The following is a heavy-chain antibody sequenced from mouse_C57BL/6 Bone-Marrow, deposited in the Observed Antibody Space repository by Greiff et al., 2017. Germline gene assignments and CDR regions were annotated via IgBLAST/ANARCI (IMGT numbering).Heavy chain of an antibody. Sequence: VQVVESGAELVKPGASVKMSCKASGYTFTTYPIEWMKQNHGKSLEWIGNFHPYNDDTKYNEKFKGKATLTVEKSSSTVYLELSRLTSDDSAVYYCARGGNYYGSSWYFDVWGTGTTVTVSS. D-gene: IGHD1-1*01. J-gene: IGHJ1*03. CDR3: ARGGNYYGSSWYFDV. V-gene: IGHV1-47*01. CDR1: GYTFTTYP. CDR2: FHPYNDDT.